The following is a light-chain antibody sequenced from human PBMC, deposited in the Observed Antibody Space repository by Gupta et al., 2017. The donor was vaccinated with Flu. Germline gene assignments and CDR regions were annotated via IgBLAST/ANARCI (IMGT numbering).Light chain of an antibody. V-gene: IGLV3-21*02. Sequence: SYVLTQPPSVSVAPGQTARITCGGNSIGTKSVHWYQLKPGQAPVVVVHDDNDRPSGIPERFSGSNSGNTATLTISRVEAGDEADYYCQVWDSGSDQPVFGGGTQVSDL. CDR3: QVWDSGSDQPV. CDR2: DDN. J-gene: IGLJ3*02. CDR1: SIGTKS.